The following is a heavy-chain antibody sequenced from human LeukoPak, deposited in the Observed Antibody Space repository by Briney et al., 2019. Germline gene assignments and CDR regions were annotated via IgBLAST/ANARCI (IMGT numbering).Heavy chain of an antibody. J-gene: IGHJ3*02. CDR3: ARSRIVGATTRAFDI. CDR1: GGTFSSYA. Sequence: SVKVSCKASGGTFSSYAISWVRQAPGQGLELMGGIIPIFGTANYSQKFQGRVTIIADESTSTAYMELSSLRSEDTAVYYCARSRIVGATTRAFDIWGQGTMVTVSS. CDR2: IIPIFGTA. V-gene: IGHV1-69*01. D-gene: IGHD1-26*01.